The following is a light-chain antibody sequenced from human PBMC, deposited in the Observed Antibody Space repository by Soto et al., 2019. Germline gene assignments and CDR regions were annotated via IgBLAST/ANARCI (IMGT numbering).Light chain of an antibody. CDR1: QDIKSS. J-gene: IGKJ4*02. Sequence: DIQMTQSPPSLSASIGDRVSITCRATQDIKSSLAGYQKKPGEPPKLLIFTASRSEAGVPSRFRGSGSVTDFTLTITGLQPEDFAAYYCQPYDNVPLTFGGGTEVE. CDR3: QPYDNVPLT. V-gene: IGKV1-27*01. CDR2: TAS.